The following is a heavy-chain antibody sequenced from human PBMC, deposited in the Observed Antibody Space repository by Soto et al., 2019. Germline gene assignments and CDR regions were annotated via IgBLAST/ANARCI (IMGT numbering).Heavy chain of an antibody. V-gene: IGHV6-1*01. D-gene: IGHD1-26*01. Sequence: SQTLSLTCAISGDSVSSNSAAWNWIRQSPSRGLEWLGRTYYRSKWYNDYAVSVKSRITINPDTSKNQFSLQLNSVTPEDTAVYYCAIEYIVGATTQLPSGAFDIWGQGTMVTVSS. CDR2: TYYRSKWYN. CDR1: GDSVSSNSAA. CDR3: AIEYIVGATTQLPSGAFDI. J-gene: IGHJ3*02.